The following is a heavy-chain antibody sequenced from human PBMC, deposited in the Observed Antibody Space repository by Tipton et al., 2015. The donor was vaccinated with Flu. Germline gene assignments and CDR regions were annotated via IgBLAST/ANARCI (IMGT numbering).Heavy chain of an antibody. CDR2: IRHDGSDK. J-gene: IGHJ4*02. Sequence: SGFTFSGYGMHWVRQAPGKGLEWVAFIRHDGSDKYYADSVKGRSTISRDDSKNALCLLMSSLRPEDTAVYYCAKDGWDTSGWYPFDYWGQGTLVTVSS. V-gene: IGHV3-30*02. D-gene: IGHD6-19*01. CDR1: GFTFSGYG. CDR3: AKDGWDTSGWYPFDY.